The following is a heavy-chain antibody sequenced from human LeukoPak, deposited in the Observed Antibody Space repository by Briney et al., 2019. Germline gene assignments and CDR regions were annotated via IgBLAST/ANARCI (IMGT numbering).Heavy chain of an antibody. CDR1: GFTFDDYA. J-gene: IGHJ3*02. CDR2: ISGDGGST. Sequence: PGGSLRLSCAASGFTFDDYAMHWVRQAPGKGLEWVSLISGDGGSTYYADSVKGRFTISRDNSKNSLYLQMNSLRTEDTALCYCAKVSGAFDIWGQGTMVTVSS. D-gene: IGHD3-10*01. CDR3: AKVSGAFDI. V-gene: IGHV3-43*02.